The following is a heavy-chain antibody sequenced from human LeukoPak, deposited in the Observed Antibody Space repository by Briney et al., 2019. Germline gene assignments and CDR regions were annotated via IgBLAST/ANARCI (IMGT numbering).Heavy chain of an antibody. D-gene: IGHD5-18*01. V-gene: IGHV1-2*02. J-gene: IGHJ4*02. CDR1: GYTFTGYY. Sequence: GASVKVSCKASGYTFTGYYMHWVRQAPGQGLEWMRWINPNSGGTNYAQKFQGRVTMTRDTSISTAYMELSRLRSDDTAVYYCARVSVGYSYGCDYWGQGTLVTVSS. CDR2: INPNSGGT. CDR3: ARVSVGYSYGCDY.